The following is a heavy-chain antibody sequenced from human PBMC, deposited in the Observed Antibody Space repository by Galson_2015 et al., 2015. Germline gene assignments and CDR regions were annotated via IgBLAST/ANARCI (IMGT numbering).Heavy chain of an antibody. CDR3: VRDGSWRFDY. CDR1: GDSVSSNSVT. D-gene: IGHD3-3*01. Sequence: CAISGDSVSSNSVTWNWIRQSPSRGLEWLGRTYYRSRWYNESAESVKSRITINSDTSKNQFPLQLNSVTPEDTAVYYCVRDGSWRFDYWGQGTLVTVSS. V-gene: IGHV6-1*01. J-gene: IGHJ4*02. CDR2: TYYRSRWYN.